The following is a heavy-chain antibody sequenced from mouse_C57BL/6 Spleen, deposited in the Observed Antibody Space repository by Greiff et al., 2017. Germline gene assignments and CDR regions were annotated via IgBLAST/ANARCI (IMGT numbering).Heavy chain of an antibody. Sequence: QVQLQQSGAELARPGASVKMSCKASGYTFTSYTMHWVKQRPGQGLEWIGYLNPSSGYTKYNQKFKDKATLPADKSSSTAYMQLSSMKSEDAAVYYCGRVDVYYSWFAYWGQGTLVTVSA. V-gene: IGHV1-4*01. D-gene: IGHD2-3*01. J-gene: IGHJ3*01. CDR1: GYTFTSYT. CDR2: LNPSSGYT. CDR3: GRVDVYYSWFAY.